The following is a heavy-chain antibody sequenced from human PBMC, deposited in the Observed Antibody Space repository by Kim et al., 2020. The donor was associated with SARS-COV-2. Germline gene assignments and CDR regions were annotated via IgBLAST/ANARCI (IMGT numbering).Heavy chain of an antibody. CDR2: INAGNGNT. CDR3: ARGAMVRGVKPYGMDV. CDR1: GYTFTSYA. Sequence: ASVKVSCKASGYTFTSYAMHWVRQAPGQRLEWMGWINAGNGNTKYSQKFQGRVTITRDTSASTAYMELSSLRSEDTAVYYCARGAMVRGVKPYGMDVWGQGTTVTVSS. V-gene: IGHV1-3*01. J-gene: IGHJ6*02. D-gene: IGHD3-10*01.